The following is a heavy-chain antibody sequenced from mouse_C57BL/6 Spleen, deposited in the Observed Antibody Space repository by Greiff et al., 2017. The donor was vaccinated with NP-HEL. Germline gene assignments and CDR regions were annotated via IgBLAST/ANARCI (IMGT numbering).Heavy chain of an antibody. CDR2: ISYSGST. V-gene: IGHV3-8*01. CDR1: GYSITSDY. J-gene: IGHJ1*03. CDR3: ARWGSIVTTNWYFDV. Sequence: EVTVEESGPGLAKPSQTLSLTCSVPGYSITSDYWNWIRKFPGTKLEYMGYISYSGSTYYNPPLKSRISITRDTSKNPYYLQLNSVTTEDTATYYCARWGSIVTTNWYFDVWGTGTTVTFSS. D-gene: IGHD2-5*01.